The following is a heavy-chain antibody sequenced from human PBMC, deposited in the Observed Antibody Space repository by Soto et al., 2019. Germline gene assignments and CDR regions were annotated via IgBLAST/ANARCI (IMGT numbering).Heavy chain of an antibody. J-gene: IGHJ4*01. Sequence: PGGSLRLSCAASGFIFSNAWINWVRQAPGKGLEWVGRVKSKTDGGTTDFAAPVKGRFAISRDDSKNMVYLEMNSLKTEDTAIYYCTTDSYMTNIIVLFDYCGHGTLVTVSS. D-gene: IGHD4-17*01. CDR3: TTDSYMTNIIVLFDY. CDR1: GFIFSNAW. CDR2: VKSKTDGGTT. V-gene: IGHV3-15*07.